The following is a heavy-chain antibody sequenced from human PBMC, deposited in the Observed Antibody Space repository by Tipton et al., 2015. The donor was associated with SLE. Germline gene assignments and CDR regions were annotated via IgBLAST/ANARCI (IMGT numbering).Heavy chain of an antibody. CDR1: GGSFTDYF. D-gene: IGHD4-17*01. CDR2: INHSGTT. V-gene: IGHV4-34*01. Sequence: TLSLTCAVYGGSFTDYFWSWIRQPPGKGLEWIGEINHSGTTNYNPSLKGRVSISIDTSKNHFSLQLGSMTAADTSVYFCARRGPRTTVTPGFDPWGQGTLVTVSS. J-gene: IGHJ5*02. CDR3: ARRGPRTTVTPGFDP.